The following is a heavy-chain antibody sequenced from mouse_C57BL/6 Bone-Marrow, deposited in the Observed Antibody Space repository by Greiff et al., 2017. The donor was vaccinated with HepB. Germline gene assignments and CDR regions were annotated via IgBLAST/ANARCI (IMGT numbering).Heavy chain of an antibody. D-gene: IGHD1-1*01. CDR1: GFNIKDYY. Sequence: VQLKESGAELVRPGASVKLSCTASGFNIKDYYMHWVKQRPEQGLEWIGRIDPEDGDTEYAPKFQGKATMTADPSSNTAYLQLSSLTSEDTAVYYCTTKSSWYAMDYWGQGTSVTVSS. J-gene: IGHJ4*01. CDR3: TTKSSWYAMDY. V-gene: IGHV14-1*01. CDR2: IDPEDGDT.